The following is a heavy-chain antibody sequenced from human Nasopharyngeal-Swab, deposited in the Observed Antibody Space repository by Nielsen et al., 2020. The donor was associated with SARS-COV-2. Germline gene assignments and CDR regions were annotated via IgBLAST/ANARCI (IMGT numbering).Heavy chain of an antibody. J-gene: IGHJ4*02. V-gene: IGHV3-73*01. CDR1: GFIFSASA. CDR2: IGDKDHNYAT. CDR3: TTDFYLDY. Sequence: GESLKISCAASGFIFSASAIHWVCQASGKGLEWVGRIGDKDHNYATTYGASVQGRFTISRDDSKNTAFLQMDSLKTEDTALYYCTTDFYLDYWGQGTLVTVSS.